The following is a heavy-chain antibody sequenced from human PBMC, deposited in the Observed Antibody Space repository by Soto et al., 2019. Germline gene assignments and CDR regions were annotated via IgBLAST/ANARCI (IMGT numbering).Heavy chain of an antibody. CDR2: IYYSGTT. D-gene: IGHD6-13*01. Sequence: QLQLQESGPGLVKPSETLSLTCTVSGGSIRSSSYYWAWIRQPPGKGLEWVGSIYYSGTTFYNPSHKRRVPLSVDPSKNQCALKVSSVTAADTAVDYGARRVKIATIDCWGQGNLVTVSS. CDR3: ARRVKIATIDC. CDR1: GGSIRSSSYY. J-gene: IGHJ4*02. V-gene: IGHV4-39*01.